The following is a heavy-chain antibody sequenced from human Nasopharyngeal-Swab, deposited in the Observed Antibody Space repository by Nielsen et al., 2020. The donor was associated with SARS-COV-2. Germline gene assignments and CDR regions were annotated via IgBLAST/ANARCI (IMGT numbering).Heavy chain of an antibody. D-gene: IGHD2-15*01. CDR2: IQYTGST. CDR1: ACVISSSSYY. Sequence: GSLRLSLTLSACVISSSSYYWGWIRQPPGKGLEWIGSIQYTGSTYYNSSLKSRVTMSVDTSKNQFSLKLSSVTAADTAVYYCARDNAYCSAARCENWFDPWGQGTLVTVSS. J-gene: IGHJ5*02. CDR3: ARDNAYCSAARCENWFDP. V-gene: IGHV4-39*07.